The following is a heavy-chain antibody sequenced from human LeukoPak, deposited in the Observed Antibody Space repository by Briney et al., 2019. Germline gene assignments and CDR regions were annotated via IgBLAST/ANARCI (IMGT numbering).Heavy chain of an antibody. Sequence: GGSLRLSCAASGFTFSSYAMHWVRQAPGKGLEYVSAISSNGGSTYYANSVKGRFTISRDNSKNTLYLQMGSLRAEDMAVYYCARDPYSSGWSGGLDYWGQGTLVTVSS. CDR2: ISSNGGST. V-gene: IGHV3-64*01. CDR3: ARDPYSSGWSGGLDY. J-gene: IGHJ4*02. D-gene: IGHD6-19*01. CDR1: GFTFSSYA.